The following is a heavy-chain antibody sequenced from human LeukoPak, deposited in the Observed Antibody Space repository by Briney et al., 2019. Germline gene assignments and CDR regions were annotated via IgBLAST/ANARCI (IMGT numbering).Heavy chain of an antibody. CDR2: INQDGNEK. CDR3: ARAGLLWFGESYFDY. J-gene: IGHJ4*02. CDR1: GFTFSSYS. D-gene: IGHD3-10*01. Sequence: GGSLRLSCAASGFTFSSYSMNWVRQAPGKGLEWVANINQDGNEKYYVDSVKGRFTISRDNAKSSLYLQMNSLRAEDTAVYYCARAGLLWFGESYFDYWGQGTLVTVSP. V-gene: IGHV3-7*01.